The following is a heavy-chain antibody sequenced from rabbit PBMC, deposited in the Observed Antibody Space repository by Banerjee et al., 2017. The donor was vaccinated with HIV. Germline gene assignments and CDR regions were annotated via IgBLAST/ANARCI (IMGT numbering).Heavy chain of an antibody. CDR2: IYNGDGST. CDR1: GFDFSSDA. V-gene: IGHV1S47*01. J-gene: IGHJ6*01. Sequence: EESGGDLVQPEGSLTLTCKVSGFDFSSDAMCWVRQAPGKGPEYIACIYNGDGSTYYASWVNGRFTVSKTSSTTVTLQMTSLTGADTATYFCARDLAAWNSGWWGPGTLVTVS. CDR3: ARDLAAWNSGW. D-gene: IGHD4-1*01.